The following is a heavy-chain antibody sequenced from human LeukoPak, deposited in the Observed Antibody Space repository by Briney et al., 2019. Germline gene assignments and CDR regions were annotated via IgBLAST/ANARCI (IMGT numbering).Heavy chain of an antibody. Sequence: PSETLSLTCAVYGGSFSGYYWSWIRQPPGKGLEWIGEINHSGSTNYNPSLKSRVTISVDTSKNQFSLKLSSVTAADTAVYYCARGKYFDDNWFDPWGQGTLVTVSS. V-gene: IGHV4-34*01. CDR2: INHSGST. J-gene: IGHJ5*02. CDR3: ARGKYFDDNWFDP. CDR1: GGSFSGYY. D-gene: IGHD3-9*01.